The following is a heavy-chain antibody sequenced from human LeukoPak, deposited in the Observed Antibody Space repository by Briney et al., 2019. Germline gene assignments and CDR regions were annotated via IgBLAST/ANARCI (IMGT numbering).Heavy chain of an antibody. D-gene: IGHD3-22*01. CDR2: IYYSGST. J-gene: IGHJ4*02. Sequence: PSETLSLTCTVSGGSISSSSYYWGWIRQPPGKGLEWIGSIYYSGSTYYNPSLKSRVTISVDTSKNQFSLKLSSVTAADTAVYYCARGADSSGYYSISYFDYWGQGTLVTVSS. V-gene: IGHV4-39*01. CDR3: ARGADSSGYYSISYFDY. CDR1: GGSISSSSYY.